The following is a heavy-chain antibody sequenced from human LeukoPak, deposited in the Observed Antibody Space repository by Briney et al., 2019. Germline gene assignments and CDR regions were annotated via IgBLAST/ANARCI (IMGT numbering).Heavy chain of an antibody. CDR2: ISSGATTT. D-gene: IGHD3-10*01. CDR3: AVGGGY. J-gene: IGHJ4*02. Sequence: GGSLRLSCAASGFTFSSYEMNWVRQAPVKGLEWVSYISSGATTTKYADSVKGRFTISRDDAKNSLYLQMNNLRPEDTAVYYCAVGGGYWGQGTLVIVSS. V-gene: IGHV3-48*03. CDR1: GFTFSSYE.